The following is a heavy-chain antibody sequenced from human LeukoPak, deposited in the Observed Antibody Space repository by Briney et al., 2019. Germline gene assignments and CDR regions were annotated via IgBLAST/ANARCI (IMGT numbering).Heavy chain of an antibody. V-gene: IGHV4-34*01. CDR1: GFTFSSNW. CDR3: ARAKPNPSIMVPGAVRRQSYYFDY. Sequence: PGGSLRLSCAVSGFTFSSNWMSWVRQAPGKGLEWIGEINHSGSTNYNPSLKSRVTISIDTSKNQFSLKLTSVTAADTAVYYCARAKPNPSIMVPGAVRRQSYYFDYWGQGTLVTVSS. CDR2: INHSGST. J-gene: IGHJ4*02. D-gene: IGHD2-2*01.